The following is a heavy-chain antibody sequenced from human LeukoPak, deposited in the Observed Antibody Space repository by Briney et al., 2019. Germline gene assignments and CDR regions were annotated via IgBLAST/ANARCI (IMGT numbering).Heavy chain of an antibody. Sequence: SETLSLTCNAFGGSIRSSNYYWGRLRQPPGKGLEWIGSIYYSGSTYYNPSLKSRVTISVDTSNNQFSLKVRSATATDTAVYYCARLFYYDSSGPPSWGQGTLVTVSS. CDR2: IYYSGST. J-gene: IGHJ5*02. CDR3: ARLFYYDSSGPPS. D-gene: IGHD3-22*01. CDR1: GGSIRSSNYY. V-gene: IGHV4-39*01.